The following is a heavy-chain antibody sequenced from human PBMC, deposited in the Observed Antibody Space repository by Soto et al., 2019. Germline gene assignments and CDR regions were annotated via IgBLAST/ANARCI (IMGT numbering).Heavy chain of an antibody. D-gene: IGHD3-10*01. V-gene: IGHV1-69*02. CDR1: GGTFSNYI. J-gene: IGHJ4*02. CDR3: ATPFGSSGN. CDR2: IIPILGIA. Sequence: QVQLVQSGAEVKKPGSSVKVSCKASGGTFSNYIISWVRQAPGQGLEWMGRIIPILGIANYAQKFQGRVTITADKSTSTAYMELSSLRSDDTAVYYCATPFGSSGNWGQGTLVTVSS.